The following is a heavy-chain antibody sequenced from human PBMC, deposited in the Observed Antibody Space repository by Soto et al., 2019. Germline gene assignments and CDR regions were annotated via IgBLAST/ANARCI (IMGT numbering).Heavy chain of an antibody. CDR3: AGEGADGMDV. CDR1: GFTFTSYD. Sequence: QVQLVESGGGVVQPRRSLRLSCAASGFTFTSYDMNWVRQAPGKGLEWVAVISHDGSNKYYADSVKGRFTISRDNSKNTLFLQMNSLRGEDTAVYYCAGEGADGMDVWGQGTTVIVSS. J-gene: IGHJ6*02. V-gene: IGHV3-30-3*01. CDR2: ISHDGSNK. D-gene: IGHD3-16*01.